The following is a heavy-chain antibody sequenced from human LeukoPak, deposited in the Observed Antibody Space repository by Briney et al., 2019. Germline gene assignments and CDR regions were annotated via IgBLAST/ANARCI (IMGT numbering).Heavy chain of an antibody. D-gene: IGHD6-19*01. CDR3: ARSILGSGWACIDY. J-gene: IGHJ4*02. CDR1: GGSFSGYY. Sequence: SETLSLTCAVYGGSFSGYYWSWIRQPPGKGLEWIGYIYYSGSTNYNPSLKSRVTISVDTSKNQFSLKLSSVTAADTAVYYCARSILGSGWACIDYWGQGTLVTVSS. CDR2: IYYSGST. V-gene: IGHV4-59*01.